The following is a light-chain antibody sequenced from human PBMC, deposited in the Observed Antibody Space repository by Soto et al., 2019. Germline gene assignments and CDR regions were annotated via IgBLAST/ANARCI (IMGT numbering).Light chain of an antibody. J-gene: IGKJ2*01. CDR3: QHYNSYPYT. CDR1: QTISNW. Sequence: DIQMTQSPSTLSASVGDRVTITCRASQTISNWLAWYQQRPGKAPNLLIYKASSLESGVSSRFSGSGFGTEFTLTISTLQPDDFPTYYCQHYNSYPYTFGQGTKLESK. V-gene: IGKV1-5*03. CDR2: KAS.